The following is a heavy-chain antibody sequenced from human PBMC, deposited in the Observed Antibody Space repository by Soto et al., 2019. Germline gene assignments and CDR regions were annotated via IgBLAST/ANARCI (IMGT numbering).Heavy chain of an antibody. CDR1: GFTFSSYA. Sequence: PGGSLRLSCSASGFTFSSYAMHWVRQAPGKGLEYVSSISSDGRPTFYTDSVKGRFTISRDNSGNTLSLQMSSLRAEDTAIYYCVKDRWVDYWGQGTLVTVSS. CDR3: VKDRWVDY. J-gene: IGHJ4*02. CDR2: ISSDGRPT. D-gene: IGHD1-26*01. V-gene: IGHV3-64D*06.